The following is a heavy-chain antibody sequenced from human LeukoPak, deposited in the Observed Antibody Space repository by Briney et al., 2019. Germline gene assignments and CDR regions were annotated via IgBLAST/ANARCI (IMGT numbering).Heavy chain of an antibody. J-gene: IGHJ5*02. V-gene: IGHV1-24*01. CDR1: GYILAELS. CDR3: TTGRPSRYADWLATHNWFDP. D-gene: IGHD3-9*01. Sequence: ASVGVSCKVSGYILAELSIHWVRQAPGKGLEWMGGFDPEDGETIYAQNFQGRVTMTEDTSTDTAYMELSSLRSEDTAVYYCTTGRPSRYADWLATHNWFDPWGQGTLVTVSS. CDR2: FDPEDGET.